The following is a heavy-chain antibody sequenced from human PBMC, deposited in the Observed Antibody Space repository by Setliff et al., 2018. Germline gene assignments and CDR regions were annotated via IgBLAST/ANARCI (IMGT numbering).Heavy chain of an antibody. CDR1: GDTFSTYG. D-gene: IGHD3-3*01. V-gene: IGHV1-69*06. Sequence: ASVKVSCKASGDTFSTYGITWVRQAPGQGLEWMGGIIPIFGTANYAQKFQGRVTITADKSTSTAYMELSSLRSEDTAVYYCARGRDFWSGYLVYWGQGTLVTVSS. CDR3: ARGRDFWSGYLVY. J-gene: IGHJ4*02. CDR2: IIPIFGTA.